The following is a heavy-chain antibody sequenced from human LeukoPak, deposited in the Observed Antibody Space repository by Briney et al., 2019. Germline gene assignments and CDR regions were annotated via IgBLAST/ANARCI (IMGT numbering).Heavy chain of an antibody. V-gene: IGHV4-39*07. CDR3: ARDRSGQWLVLRDAFDI. CDR1: GGSISSSSYY. Sequence: SETLSLTCTVSGGSISSSSYYWGWIRQPPGKGLEWIGSIYYSGSTYYKPSLKSRVTISVDTSKNQFSLKLSSVTAADTAVYYCARDRSGQWLVLRDAFDIWGQGTMVTVSS. D-gene: IGHD6-19*01. CDR2: IYYSGST. J-gene: IGHJ3*02.